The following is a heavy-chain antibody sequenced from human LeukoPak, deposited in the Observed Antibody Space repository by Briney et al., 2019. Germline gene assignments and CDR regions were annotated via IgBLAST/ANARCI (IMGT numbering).Heavy chain of an antibody. J-gene: IGHJ4*02. CDR3: ARRNEGGYQNYYFDQ. CDR1: GGSINSSPYY. D-gene: IGHD5-18*01. Sequence: SETLSLTCSVSGGSINSSPYYWGWIRQSPGKGLEWIGCIYYSGSPYYAPSLKGRVTISVDTSKDQFSLEVNSVTAADTAVYYCARRNEGGYQNYYFDQWGQGTLVTVSS. V-gene: IGHV4-39*01. CDR2: IYYSGSP.